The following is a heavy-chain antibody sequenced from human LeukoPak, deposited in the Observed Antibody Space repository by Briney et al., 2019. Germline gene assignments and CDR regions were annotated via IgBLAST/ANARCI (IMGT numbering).Heavy chain of an antibody. CDR1: GGSISSSSYY. CDR3: ARAPDYGGDY. CDR2: IYYSGST. V-gene: IGHV4-39*07. Sequence: PSETLSLTCTVSGGSISSSSYYWGWIRQPPGKGLEWIGSIYYSGSTYYNPSLKSRVTISVDTSKNQFSLKLSSVTAADTAVYYCARAPDYGGDYWGQGTLVTVSS. J-gene: IGHJ4*02. D-gene: IGHD4-23*01.